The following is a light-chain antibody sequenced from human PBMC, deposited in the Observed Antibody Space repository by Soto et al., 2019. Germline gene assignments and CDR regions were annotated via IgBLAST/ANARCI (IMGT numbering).Light chain of an antibody. J-gene: IGKJ2*01. CDR3: QQYNSYPYT. Sequence: DIQMTQSPSTLSASVGDRVTITCRASQSISSWLAWYQQKPGKAPKLLIYKASSLQSGVPSRFSGSGSGTEFTLTISSLQPDDFSTYYCQQYNSYPYTFGQGTKLEIK. V-gene: IGKV1-5*03. CDR1: QSISSW. CDR2: KAS.